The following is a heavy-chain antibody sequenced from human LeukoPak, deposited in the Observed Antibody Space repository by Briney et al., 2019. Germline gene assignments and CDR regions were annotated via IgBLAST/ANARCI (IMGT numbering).Heavy chain of an antibody. D-gene: IGHD3-22*01. CDR3: ARKDRGRKYYYDSSGYVDY. J-gene: IGHJ4*02. CDR1: GYTFTSYG. CDR2: ISAYNGNT. Sequence: ASVKVSCKASGYTFTSYGISWVRQAPGHGLEWMGWISAYNGNTNYAQKLQGRVTMTTDTSTSTAYMELRSLRSDDTAVYYCARKDRGRKYYYDSSGYVDYWGQGTLVTVSS. V-gene: IGHV1-18*01.